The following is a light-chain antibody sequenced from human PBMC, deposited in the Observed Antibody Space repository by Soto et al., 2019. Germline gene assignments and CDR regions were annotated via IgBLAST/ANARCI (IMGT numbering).Light chain of an antibody. Sequence: QSVLTQPPSVSEAPGQRVTISCTGSSSNIGAGYEAHWYQQVPGTAPKLLIYENNNRPSGVPDRFSGSKSGTSVSLAITGLQAEDEAEYYCQSYDSSLSGYVFGTGTKVTVL. CDR2: ENN. CDR3: QSYDSSLSGYV. J-gene: IGLJ1*01. V-gene: IGLV1-40*01. CDR1: SSNIGAGYE.